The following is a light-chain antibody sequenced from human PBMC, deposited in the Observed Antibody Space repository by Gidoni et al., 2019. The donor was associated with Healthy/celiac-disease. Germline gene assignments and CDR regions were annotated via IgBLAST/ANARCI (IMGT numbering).Light chain of an antibody. CDR2: SNN. CDR1: SSNIGSNT. J-gene: IGLJ3*02. CDR3: AAWDDSLNGWV. Sequence: TIACSGSSSNIGSNTVNWYQQLPGTAPKLLLYSNNQRPSGVPDRFSGSKSGTSASLAISGLQSEDVADYYCAAWDDSLNGWVFGGGTKLTVL. V-gene: IGLV1-44*01.